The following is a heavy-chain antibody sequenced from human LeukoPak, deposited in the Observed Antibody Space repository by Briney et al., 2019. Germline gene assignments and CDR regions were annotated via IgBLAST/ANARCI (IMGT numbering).Heavy chain of an antibody. D-gene: IGHD1-7*01. CDR1: GFTFSSYA. Sequence: GGSLRLSCAASGFTFSSYAMNWVRQAPGKGLEWVSTISGSGVSTYYADSVKGRFTVSRDNSKNTLYLQMSSLRAEDTAVYYCAKDERNWNYNLASQTYDWGQGTLVTVSS. CDR2: ISGSGVST. V-gene: IGHV3-23*01. J-gene: IGHJ4*02. CDR3: AKDERNWNYNLASQTYD.